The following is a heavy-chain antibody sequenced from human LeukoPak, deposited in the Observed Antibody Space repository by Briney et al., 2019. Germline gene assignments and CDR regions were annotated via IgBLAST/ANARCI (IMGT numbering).Heavy chain of an antibody. J-gene: IGHJ4*02. CDR1: GGSISSYY. Sequence: SETLSLTCTVSGGSISSYYWSWIRQPPGKGLEWIGEINHSGSTNYNPSLKSRVTISVDTSKNQFSLKLSSVTAADTAVYYCARGPGASRDIVVVPAASGEFYYFDYWGQGTLVTVSS. D-gene: IGHD2-2*01. CDR2: INHSGST. V-gene: IGHV4-34*01. CDR3: ARGPGASRDIVVVPAASGEFYYFDY.